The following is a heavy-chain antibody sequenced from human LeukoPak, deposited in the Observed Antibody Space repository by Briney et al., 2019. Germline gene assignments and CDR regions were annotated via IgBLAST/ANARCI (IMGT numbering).Heavy chain of an antibody. J-gene: IGHJ6*03. CDR3: ARLMVRGAAYYYYYYMDV. CDR2: INHSGST. V-gene: IGHV4-34*01. D-gene: IGHD3-10*01. Sequence: SETLSLTCAVYGGSFSGYYWSWIRQPPGKGLEWIGEINHSGSTNYNPSLKSRVTISVDTSKNQFSLKLSSVAAADTAVYYCARLMVRGAAYYYYYYMDVWGKGTTVTISS. CDR1: GGSFSGYY.